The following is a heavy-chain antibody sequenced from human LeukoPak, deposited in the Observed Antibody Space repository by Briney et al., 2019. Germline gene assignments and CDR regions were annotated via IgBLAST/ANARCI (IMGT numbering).Heavy chain of an antibody. CDR3: ATTVVTKDYYYYGMDV. CDR1: GFTFSSYA. J-gene: IGHJ6*02. D-gene: IGHD4-23*01. Sequence: GGSLRLSCAASGFTFSSYAMSWVRQAPGKGLEWVSAISGSGGSTHYADSVKGRFTISRDNSKNTLYLQMNSLRAEDTAVYYCATTVVTKDYYYYGMDVWGQGTTVTVSS. CDR2: ISGSGGST. V-gene: IGHV3-23*01.